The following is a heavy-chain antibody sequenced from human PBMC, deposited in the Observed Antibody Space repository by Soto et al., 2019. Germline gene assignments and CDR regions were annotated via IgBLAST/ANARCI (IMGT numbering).Heavy chain of an antibody. CDR1: GYTFTSYD. CDR3: ARAPHCSSTSCYYWFDP. V-gene: IGHV1-8*01. CDR2: MNPNSGNT. D-gene: IGHD2-2*01. Sequence: ASVKVSCKASGYTFTSYDINWVRQATGQGLERMGWMNPNSGNTGYAQKFQGRVTMTRNTSLSTAYMELSSLRSEDTAVYYCARAPHCSSTSCYYWFDPWSQGTLVTVSS. J-gene: IGHJ5*02.